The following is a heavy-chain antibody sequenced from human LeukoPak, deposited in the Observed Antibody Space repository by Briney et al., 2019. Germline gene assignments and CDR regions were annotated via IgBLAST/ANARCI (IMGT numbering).Heavy chain of an antibody. CDR2: IYYSGST. Sequence: SETLSLTCTVSGGSISSGDYYWSWIRQPPGKGLEWIGYIYYSGSTYYNPSLKSRVTISVDTSKNQFSLKPSSVTAADTAVYYCARDRVRDEQTYGMDVWGQGTAVTVSS. V-gene: IGHV4-30-4*01. CDR3: ARDRVRDEQTYGMDV. CDR1: GGSISSGDYY. D-gene: IGHD3-10*01. J-gene: IGHJ6*02.